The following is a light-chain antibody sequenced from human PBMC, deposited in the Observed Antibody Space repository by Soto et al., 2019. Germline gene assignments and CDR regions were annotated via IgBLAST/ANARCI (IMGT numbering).Light chain of an antibody. Sequence: QSALTQPASVSGSPGQSITISCTGTATDVGAYNYVSWYQQHPGRAPKLIIYAVTDRPSGVADRFSGSKSGDTASLTISGLQAEDEAHYYFSSLTSSTTLLFGGGTKLTVL. V-gene: IGLV2-14*01. CDR2: AVT. CDR1: ATDVGAYNY. CDR3: SSLTSSTTLL. J-gene: IGLJ2*01.